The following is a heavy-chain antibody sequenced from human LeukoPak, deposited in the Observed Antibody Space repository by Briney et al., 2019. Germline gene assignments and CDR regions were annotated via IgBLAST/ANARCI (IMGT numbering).Heavy chain of an antibody. V-gene: IGHV4-39*07. Sequence: SETLSLTCTVSGGSISSSTYYWGWIRQPPGKGLEWIGSIYYSGSTAYNPSLRSRVTISVDTSKNQFSLKLSSVTAADTAVYYCARLVGSAYCGGDCYPDYWGKEAWSPSPQ. CDR1: GGSISSSTYY. CDR2: IYYSGST. J-gene: IGHJ4*01. D-gene: IGHD2-21*01. CDR3: ARLVGSAYCGGDCYPDY.